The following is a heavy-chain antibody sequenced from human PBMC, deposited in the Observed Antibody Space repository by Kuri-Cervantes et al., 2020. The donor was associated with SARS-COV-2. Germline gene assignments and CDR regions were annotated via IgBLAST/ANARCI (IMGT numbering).Heavy chain of an antibody. CDR3: ARAEWGLIDY. D-gene: IGHD1-26*01. V-gene: IGHV3-21*01. CDR2: ISSSSSYI. Sequence: GGSLRLSCTASGFSISDRAYWMTWVRQAPGKGLEWVSSISSSSSYIYYADSVKGRFTISRDNAKNLLYLQMNSLRAEDTAVYYCARAEWGLIDYWGQGTLVTVSS. J-gene: IGHJ4*02. CDR1: GFSISDRAYW.